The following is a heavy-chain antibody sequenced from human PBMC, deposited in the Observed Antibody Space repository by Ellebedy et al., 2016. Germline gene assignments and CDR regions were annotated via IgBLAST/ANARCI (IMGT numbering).Heavy chain of an antibody. V-gene: IGHV3-23*01. Sequence: GESLKISCAASGFTFSSYAMSWVRQAPGKGLEWVSAISGSGGSTYYADSVKGRFTISRDNSKNTLYLQMNSLRAEDTAVYYCAREGGSGPYFDYWGQGTLVTVSS. CDR3: AREGGSGPYFDY. CDR1: GFTFSSYA. J-gene: IGHJ4*02. D-gene: IGHD3-10*01. CDR2: ISGSGGST.